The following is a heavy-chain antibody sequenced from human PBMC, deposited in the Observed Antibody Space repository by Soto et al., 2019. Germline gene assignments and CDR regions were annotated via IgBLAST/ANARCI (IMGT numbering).Heavy chain of an antibody. Sequence: QVQLQESGPGLVKPSQTLSLTCTVSGASVSSGDYYWSCIRQPPVKGLEWIGYIYSSGGSYYNPSLKGRLTSSLDTSKNQFSLKLHSVTVADTAIYYCVGTGTTDDYWGRGTLVTVSS. CDR3: VGTGTTDDY. J-gene: IGHJ4*02. V-gene: IGHV4-30-4*01. CDR2: IYSSGGS. D-gene: IGHD1-1*01. CDR1: GASVSSGDYY.